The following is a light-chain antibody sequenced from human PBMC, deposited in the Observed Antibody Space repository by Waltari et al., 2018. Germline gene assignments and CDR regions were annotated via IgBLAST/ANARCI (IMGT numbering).Light chain of an antibody. CDR1: QSVSRSR. Sequence: EVVLTQSPGTLSLSPGARATLSCRASQSVSRSRIAWYLHRPGQAPRLLIYGASGRATGIPARFSGSGSGTDFILTISRVEPEDFAVYYCQQFGSSVMYTFGQGTKLEIK. V-gene: IGKV3-20*01. CDR2: GAS. J-gene: IGKJ2*01. CDR3: QQFGSSVMYT.